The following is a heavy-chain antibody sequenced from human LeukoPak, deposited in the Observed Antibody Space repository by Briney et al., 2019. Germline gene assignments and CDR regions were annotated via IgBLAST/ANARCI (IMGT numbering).Heavy chain of an antibody. Sequence: PSETLSLTCTVSGGSISSSSYYWGWIRQPPGKGLEWIGSIYYSGSTYYNPSLKSRVTISVDTSKNQFSLKLSSVTAADTAVYYCASSEYSSSGPYYYYYGMDVWGQGTTVTVSS. V-gene: IGHV4-39*07. CDR3: ASSEYSSSGPYYYYYGMDV. CDR1: GGSISSSSYY. J-gene: IGHJ6*02. CDR2: IYYSGST. D-gene: IGHD6-6*01.